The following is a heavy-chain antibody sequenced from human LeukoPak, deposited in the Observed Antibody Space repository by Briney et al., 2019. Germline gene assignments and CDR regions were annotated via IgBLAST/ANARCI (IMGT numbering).Heavy chain of an antibody. J-gene: IGHJ4*02. CDR3: AKDLGSGWSPYYFDY. Sequence: GGSLRLSCAASGFTFSSYEMNWVRQAPGKGLEWVSYISSSGSTIYYADSVKGRFTISRDNAKNSLYLQMNSLRAEDTAVYYCAKDLGSGWSPYYFDYWGQGTLVTASS. V-gene: IGHV3-48*03. D-gene: IGHD6-19*01. CDR2: ISSSGSTI. CDR1: GFTFSSYE.